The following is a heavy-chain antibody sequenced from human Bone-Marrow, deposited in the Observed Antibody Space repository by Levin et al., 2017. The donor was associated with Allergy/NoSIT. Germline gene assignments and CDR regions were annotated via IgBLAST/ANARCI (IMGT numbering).Heavy chain of an antibody. CDR3: ARDETFNSWHVGWFDS. CDR1: GGSISSSTYY. D-gene: IGHD2/OR15-2a*01. V-gene: IGHV4-39*07. J-gene: IGHJ5*01. CDR2: VAYSGTT. Sequence: SETLSLTCTVSGGSISSSTYYWGWIRQAPGKGLEWIGSVAYSGTTYYNPSLKSRVTISEVTANNQFSLKLSSVAAADTAVYYCARDETFNSWHVGWFDSWGQGTLVTVSS.